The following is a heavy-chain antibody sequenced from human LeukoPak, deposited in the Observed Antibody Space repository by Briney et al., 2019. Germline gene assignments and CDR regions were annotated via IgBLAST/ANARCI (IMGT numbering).Heavy chain of an antibody. CDR1: GYTFTSYG. J-gene: IGHJ5*02. CDR2: ISAYNGNT. CDR3: ARDYIQHYDFWSGPPYNWFDP. D-gene: IGHD3-3*01. Sequence: ASVKVSCKASGYTFTSYGISWVRQAPGQGLEWMGWISAYNGNTNYAQKHQGRVTMTTDTSTSTAYMELRSLRSDDTAVYYCARDYIQHYDFWSGPPYNWFDPWGQGTLVTVSS. V-gene: IGHV1-18*01.